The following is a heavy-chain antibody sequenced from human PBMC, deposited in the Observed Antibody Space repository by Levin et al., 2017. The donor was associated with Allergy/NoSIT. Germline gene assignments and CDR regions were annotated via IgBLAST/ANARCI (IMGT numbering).Heavy chain of an antibody. CDR1: GFTFNSYA. CDR2: ISDSRGGT. D-gene: IGHD6-19*01. V-gene: IGHV3-23*01. J-gene: IGHJ3*01. CDR3: AKAQWLPNDAFDV. Sequence: PGGSLRLSCAASGFTFNSYAMAWVRQAPGKGLEWVSAISDSRGGTHYADSVKGRFTISRDSSKNMLYLQMNSLRAEDTAVYYCAKAQWLPNDAFDVWGQGTTVTVSS.